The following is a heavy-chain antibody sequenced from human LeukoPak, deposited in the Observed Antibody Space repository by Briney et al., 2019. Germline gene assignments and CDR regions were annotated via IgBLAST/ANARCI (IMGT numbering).Heavy chain of an antibody. Sequence: ASLKVSCKASGYTFTGYYMHWVRQAPGQGLEWMGWIKPNGGGTNYAQKFQGRVTMTRDTSISTAYMELSRLRSDDTAVYYCARANIVVVVAATRHYYMDVWGKGTTVTVSS. CDR1: GYTFTGYY. D-gene: IGHD2-15*01. J-gene: IGHJ6*03. CDR3: ARANIVVVVAATRHYYMDV. CDR2: IKPNGGGT. V-gene: IGHV1-2*02.